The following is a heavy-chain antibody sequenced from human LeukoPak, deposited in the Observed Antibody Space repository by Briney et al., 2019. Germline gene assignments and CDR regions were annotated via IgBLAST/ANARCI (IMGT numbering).Heavy chain of an antibody. Sequence: GGSLRVSCAASGCTFDTYNFNWVRQAPGKGLEWVASIRSYSSYIHYADSVKGRFTISRDDAKKSLDLQMNSLRAEDTAVYFCARYSEVYYYVDVWGAGTTVIVSS. CDR2: IRSYSSYI. CDR3: ARYSEVYYYVDV. D-gene: IGHD2-21*01. CDR1: GCTFDTYN. J-gene: IGHJ6*03. V-gene: IGHV3-21*01.